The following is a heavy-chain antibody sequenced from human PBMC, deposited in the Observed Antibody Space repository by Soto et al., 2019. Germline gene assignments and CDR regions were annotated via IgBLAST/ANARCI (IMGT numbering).Heavy chain of an antibody. CDR3: TSGIYYDILSGYHNVDY. CDR2: IKCKTDGDTA. CDR1: GFNLSNPW. D-gene: IGHD3-9*01. Sequence: PGGSLRLSCVASGFNLSNPWMTWVRQAAGKGREWVGRIKCKTDGDTADYAPPVTGKATSSRDISKNTVYLQMNSLNTEDTAVYYCTSGIYYDILSGYHNVDYWGQGALVTVSS. V-gene: IGHV3-15*01. J-gene: IGHJ4*02.